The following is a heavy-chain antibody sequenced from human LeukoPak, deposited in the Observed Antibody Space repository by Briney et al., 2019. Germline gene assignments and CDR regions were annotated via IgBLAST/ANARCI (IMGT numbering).Heavy chain of an antibody. J-gene: IGHJ4*02. CDR1: GFTFSSYG. CDR3: AKEAATYSSSWTLDY. D-gene: IGHD6-13*01. V-gene: IGHV3-30*18. CDR2: ISYDGSNK. Sequence: GGSLRLSCAASGFTFSSYGMHWVRQAPGKGLEWVAVISYDGSNKYYADSVKGRFTISRDNSKNTLYLQMNSLRAEDTAVYYCAKEAATYSSSWTLDYWGQGTLVTVSS.